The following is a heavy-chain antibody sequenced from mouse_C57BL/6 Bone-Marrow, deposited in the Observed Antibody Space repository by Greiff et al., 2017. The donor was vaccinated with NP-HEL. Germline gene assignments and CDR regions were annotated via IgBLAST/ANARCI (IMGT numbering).Heavy chain of an antibody. V-gene: IGHV1-69*01. Sequence: QVQLQQPGAELVMPGASVKLSCKASGYTFTSYWMHWVKQRPGQGLEWIGEIDPSASYTNYNQKFKGKSTLTVEKSSSTAYMQLSSLTSEDSAVYYCARPYGNGAWFAYWGQGTLVTVSA. D-gene: IGHD2-1*01. CDR2: IDPSASYT. J-gene: IGHJ3*01. CDR1: GYTFTSYW. CDR3: ARPYGNGAWFAY.